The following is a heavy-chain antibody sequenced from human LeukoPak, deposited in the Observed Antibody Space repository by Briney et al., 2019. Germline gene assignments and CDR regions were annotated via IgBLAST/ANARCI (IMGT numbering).Heavy chain of an antibody. CDR2: TIPIFGTA. Sequence: SVTVSCTASGATFSSYAITWVRQAPGQGLEWMGGTIPIFGTADYAQKFQGRVTITTDESTSTSYMELSSLRSEDTAVYYCARDHQYGSGSYYRYFQHWGQGTLVTVSS. J-gene: IGHJ1*01. D-gene: IGHD3-10*01. V-gene: IGHV1-69*05. CDR1: GATFSSYA. CDR3: ARDHQYGSGSYYRYFQH.